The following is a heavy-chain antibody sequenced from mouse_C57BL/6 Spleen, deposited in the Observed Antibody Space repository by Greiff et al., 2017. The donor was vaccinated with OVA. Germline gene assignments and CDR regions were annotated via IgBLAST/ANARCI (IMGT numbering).Heavy chain of an antibody. Sequence: EVQLQQSGPELVKPGASVKISCKASGYTFTDYYMNWVKQSHGKSLEWIGDINPNNGGTSYNQKFKGKATLTVDQSSSTAYMELRSLTSEDSAVYYCARPFGGGRSPMDYWGQGTSVTVSS. CDR3: ARPFGGGRSPMDY. CDR1: GYTFTDYY. D-gene: IGHD1-1*01. V-gene: IGHV1-26*01. J-gene: IGHJ4*01. CDR2: INPNNGGT.